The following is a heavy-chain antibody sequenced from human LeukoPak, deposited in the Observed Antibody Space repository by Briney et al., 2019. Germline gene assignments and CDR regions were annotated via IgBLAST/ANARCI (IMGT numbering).Heavy chain of an antibody. D-gene: IGHD2-2*01. J-gene: IGHJ6*03. Sequence: ASVKVSCKASGYTFTGYYLHWVRQAPGQGLEWMGWINPNSGDTDYAQKFQGRVTMTRDTSITTAYMELSSLRSEDTAVYYCARDSYRYCSSTSCYARSYYYYYMDVWGKGTTVTISS. V-gene: IGHV1-2*02. CDR3: ARDSYRYCSSTSCYARSYYYYYMDV. CDR2: INPNSGDT. CDR1: GYTFTGYY.